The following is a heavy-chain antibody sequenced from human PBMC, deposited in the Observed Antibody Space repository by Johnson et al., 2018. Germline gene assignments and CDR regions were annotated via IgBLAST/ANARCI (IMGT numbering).Heavy chain of an antibody. CDR3: ARDRCVLYHAFDF. V-gene: IGHV3-30-3*01. CDR1: GLTVSTYA. Sequence: QVQLVQSGGGVVQPGRSLKLSCAASGLTVSTYAMHWVRQTPGKGLEWVAVIAYDGNYKYYADSVKGIFPISRDNSKNTLYLEMTSLRVEDTAVFYCARDRCVLYHAFDFWGQGTMVTVSS. J-gene: IGHJ3*01. D-gene: IGHD5/OR15-5a*01. CDR2: IAYDGNYK.